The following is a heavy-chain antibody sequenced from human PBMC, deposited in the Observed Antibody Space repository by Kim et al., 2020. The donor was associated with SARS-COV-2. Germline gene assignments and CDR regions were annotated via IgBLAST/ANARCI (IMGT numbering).Heavy chain of an antibody. Sequence: YRPSFQVQVTISADKSISTAYLQWSSLKASDTAMYYCARAVGYYYYYMDVWGKGTTVTVSS. J-gene: IGHJ6*03. V-gene: IGHV5-51*01. CDR3: ARAVGYYYYYMDV.